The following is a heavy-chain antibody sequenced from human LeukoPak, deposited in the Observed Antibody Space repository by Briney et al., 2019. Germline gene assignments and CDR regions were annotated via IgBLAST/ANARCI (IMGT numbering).Heavy chain of an antibody. V-gene: IGHV4-59*01. CDR1: GASFGTNY. J-gene: IGHJ6*03. D-gene: IGHD1-1*01. CDR3: ARLYQQSKWKYYYYMDV. Sequence: SETLSLTCSVSGASFGTNYWSWIRQPPGRGLEWIGYVFDSGSTNYNPSLKSRVTILVDTSTKQFSLRLSSVTAADTAVYYCARLYQQSKWKYYYYMDVWGKGTAVTVSS. CDR2: VFDSGST.